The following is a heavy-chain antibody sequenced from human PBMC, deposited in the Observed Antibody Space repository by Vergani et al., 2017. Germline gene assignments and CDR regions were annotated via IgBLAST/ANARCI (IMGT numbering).Heavy chain of an antibody. Sequence: EVQMVESGGGLVKPGGSLRLSCVASGFTFSHYSMNWVRQAPGKGLEWVSSVSGSSATPYYADSVKGRFTISRDNSKNTLYLQMNSLRAEDTAVYYCASQGGYCSSTSCYERGPLDYWGQGTLVTVSS. J-gene: IGHJ4*02. D-gene: IGHD2-2*01. V-gene: IGHV3-21*01. CDR3: ASQGGYCSSTSCYERGPLDY. CDR2: VSGSSATP. CDR1: GFTFSHYS.